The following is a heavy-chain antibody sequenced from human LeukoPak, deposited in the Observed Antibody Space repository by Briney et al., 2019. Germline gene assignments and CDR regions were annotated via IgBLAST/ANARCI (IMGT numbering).Heavy chain of an antibody. CDR1: GFTFSSYA. J-gene: IGHJ4*02. D-gene: IGHD1-20*01. CDR3: ATWTGITPY. V-gene: IGHV3-30-3*01. Sequence: GSLLLSCAASGFTFSSYAMHWVRQAPGKGLEWVAVISYDGSNKYYADSVKGRFTISRDNSKNTLYLQMNSLRVEDTAVYYCATWTGITPYWGQGTLVTVSS. CDR2: ISYDGSNK.